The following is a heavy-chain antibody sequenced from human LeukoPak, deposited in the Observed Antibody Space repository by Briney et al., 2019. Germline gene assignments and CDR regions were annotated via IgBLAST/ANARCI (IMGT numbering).Heavy chain of an antibody. CDR3: ARSHSYSSSWYETYYYYYYGMDV. D-gene: IGHD6-13*01. V-gene: IGHV1-46*01. Sequence: VASVKVSCKASGYTFTSYYMHWVRQAPGQGLEWMGLINPSGGSTTYAQKFQGRVTMTRDTSTGTVYMELSSLRFEDTAVYYCARSHSYSSSWYETYYYYYYGMDVWGQGTTVTVSS. CDR1: GYTFTSYY. J-gene: IGHJ6*02. CDR2: INPSGGST.